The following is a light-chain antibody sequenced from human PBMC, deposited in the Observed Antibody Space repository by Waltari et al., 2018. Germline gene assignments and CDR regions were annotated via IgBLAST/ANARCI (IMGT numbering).Light chain of an antibody. V-gene: IGKV1-39*01. J-gene: IGKJ2*03. CDR3: QASYTTPYS. CDR1: KNIRRY. Sequence: DLQMTQSPSSLSASVGDRVTISCRASKNIRRYLSGYQQRPGIAPKLVIYAASTLQRGVPSRFSGSGSGTNFTLTITSLQAEDFATYFCQASYTTPYSFGQGTKVEIK. CDR2: AAS.